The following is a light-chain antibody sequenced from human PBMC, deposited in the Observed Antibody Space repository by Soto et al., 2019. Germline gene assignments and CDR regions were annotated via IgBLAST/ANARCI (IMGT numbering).Light chain of an antibody. CDR1: SSNIGKNY. J-gene: IGLJ2*01. CDR2: RDN. V-gene: IGLV1-47*01. Sequence: QAVVTQPPSASGTPGQRVTISCSGSSSNIGKNYVTWHQQLPGRAPKLLIYRDNQRPSGVPDRFSASKSGTSASLAISGLRSEDEADYYCAAWDASLNGRVFGGGTKLTVL. CDR3: AAWDASLNGRV.